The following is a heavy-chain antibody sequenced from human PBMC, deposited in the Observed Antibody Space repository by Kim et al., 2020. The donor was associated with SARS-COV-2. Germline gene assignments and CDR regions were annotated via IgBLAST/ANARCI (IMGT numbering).Heavy chain of an antibody. V-gene: IGHV3-23*01. CDR3: ARVGRYCSGGSCYIPFDS. Sequence: KGRLTISRDNSTNSLYLQRNSLRAEDTAVYYCARVGRYCSGGSCYIPFDSWGQGTLVTVSS. J-gene: IGHJ4*02. D-gene: IGHD2-15*01.